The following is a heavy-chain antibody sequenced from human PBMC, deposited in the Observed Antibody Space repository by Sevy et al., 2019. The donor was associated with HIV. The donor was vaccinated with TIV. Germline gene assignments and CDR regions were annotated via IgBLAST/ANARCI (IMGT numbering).Heavy chain of an antibody. CDR1: GFTFSNTW. J-gene: IGHJ4*02. CDR3: STDKRGLLWFGELLYDY. CDR2: IKSKTDDGTT. V-gene: IGHV3-15*07. Sequence: GGSLRLSCAASGFTFSNTWMNWVRQAPGKGLEWVGRIKSKTDDGTTDYAAPVKGRFTISRDDSKNTLYLQMNSLKTEDTAVYYCSTDKRGLLWFGELLYDYWGQGTLVTVSS. D-gene: IGHD3-10*01.